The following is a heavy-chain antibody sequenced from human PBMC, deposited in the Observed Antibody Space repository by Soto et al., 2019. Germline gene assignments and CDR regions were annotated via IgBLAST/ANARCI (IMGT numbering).Heavy chain of an antibody. CDR1: GGSISSGGYS. J-gene: IGHJ5*02. CDR3: ARGRPYGDYP. Sequence: QLQLQESGSGLVKPSQTLSLTCAVSGGSISSGGYSWSWIRQPPGKGLEWIGYIYHSGSTYYNPSPKSRVPLSVDRSKNQFSLKLSSVTAADTAVYYWARGRPYGDYPWGQGTLVTVSS. D-gene: IGHD4-17*01. CDR2: IYHSGST. V-gene: IGHV4-30-2*01.